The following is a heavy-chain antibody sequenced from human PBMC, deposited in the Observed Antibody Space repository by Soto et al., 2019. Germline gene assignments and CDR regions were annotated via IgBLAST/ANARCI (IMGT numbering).Heavy chain of an antibody. CDR3: MRPAPRGRHYFYFGMDV. Sequence: PVGSLRLSCAASGFTFSSYAMSWVGQAPGKGLEWVSGISSSGGSTYYADSVKGRFTISRDNSKNTLFLRMNRPRVEDTAVYYCMRPAPRGRHYFYFGMDVWGQGTTVTVSS. V-gene: IGHV3-23*01. CDR2: ISSSGGST. CDR1: GFTFSSYA. D-gene: IGHD3-10*01. J-gene: IGHJ6*02.